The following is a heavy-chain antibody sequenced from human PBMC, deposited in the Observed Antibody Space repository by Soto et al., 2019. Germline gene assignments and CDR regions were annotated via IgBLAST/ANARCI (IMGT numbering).Heavy chain of an antibody. CDR3: VKEFFPAAPRSHFDY. CDR1: GFTFSSYG. D-gene: IGHD2-15*01. CDR2: ISYDGSNK. J-gene: IGHJ4*02. Sequence: GGSLRLSCAASGFTFSSYGMHWVRQAPGKGLEWVAVISYDGSNKYYADSVKGRFTISRDNSKNTLYLQMNSLRAEDTAVYYCVKEFFPAAPRSHFDYRGPGTLVPVSS. V-gene: IGHV3-30*18.